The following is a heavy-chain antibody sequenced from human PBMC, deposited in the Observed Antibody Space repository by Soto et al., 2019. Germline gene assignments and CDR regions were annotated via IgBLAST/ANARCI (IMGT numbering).Heavy chain of an antibody. CDR2: IDKVGTDS. J-gene: IGHJ6*03. V-gene: IGHV3-74*01. Sequence: EVQLVESGGGLVQPGGSLRLSCAASEFTFSGRSVHWVRQAPGKGLVWVSGIDKVGTDSTYADSVKGRFTSSRDNAKNTVYLQMNSLRVEYTAVYYCARGWFGPDVWGKRDHGHRLL. CDR1: EFTFSGRS. CDR3: ARGWFGPDV. D-gene: IGHD3-10*01.